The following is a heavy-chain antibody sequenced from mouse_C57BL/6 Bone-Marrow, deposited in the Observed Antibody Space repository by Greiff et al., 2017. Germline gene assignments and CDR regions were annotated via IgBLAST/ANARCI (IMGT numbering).Heavy chain of an antibody. J-gene: IGHJ1*03. V-gene: IGHV3-6*01. CDR3: ARVLYFDV. CDR1: GYSITSGYY. Sequence: EVHLVESGPGLVQPSQSLSLTCSVTGYSITSGYYWNWIRQFPGNKLEWMGYISYDGSNNYNPSLKNRISISRETSKNQFFLKLNSVTTEDTATDYCARVLYFDVWGTGTTVTVSS. CDR2: ISYDGSN.